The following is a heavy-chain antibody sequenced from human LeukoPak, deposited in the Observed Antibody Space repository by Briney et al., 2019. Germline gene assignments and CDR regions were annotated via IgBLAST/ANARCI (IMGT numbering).Heavy chain of an antibody. CDR1: GFTLSNSA. Sequence: GGSLRLSCAVSGFTLSNSAMGWVRQPPGKGLEWVSVISGRDGTTYHADSVKGRFTISRDNSKNTLYLQLNNLRAEDTALYYCAKGAGGDSIYWGQGIQVTVSS. J-gene: IGHJ4*02. V-gene: IGHV3-23*01. CDR3: AKGAGGDSIY. CDR2: ISGRDGTT. D-gene: IGHD4-17*01.